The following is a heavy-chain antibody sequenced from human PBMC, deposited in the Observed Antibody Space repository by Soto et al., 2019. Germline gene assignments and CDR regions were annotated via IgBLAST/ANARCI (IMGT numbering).Heavy chain of an antibody. V-gene: IGHV2-5*01. CDR1: GFSLSTSVSG. D-gene: IGHD6-13*01. J-gene: IGHJ5*02. Sequence: ITLKESGPTLVKPTQTLTLTCTFSGFSLSTSVSGVGWIRQSPGKALAWLALIYWNDDKRYSPSLKSRLTITTDTSKNQVVLTMTNMDPVDTATYYCAHRPYSRSLGHRWFDPWGQGTLVTVSS. CDR3: AHRPYSRSLGHRWFDP. CDR2: IYWNDDK.